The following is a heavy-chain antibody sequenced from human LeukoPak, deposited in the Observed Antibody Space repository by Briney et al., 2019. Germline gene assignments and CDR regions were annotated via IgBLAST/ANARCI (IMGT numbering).Heavy chain of an antibody. D-gene: IGHD1-1*01. CDR2: ISGSSGII. CDR3: ARWRGRQSEFDY. CDR1: GFTFNTYT. J-gene: IGHJ4*02. Sequence: GGSLRLSCAAAGFTFNTYTMNWVRQAPGKGLEWVSYISGSSGIIDYADSVRGRFTASRDNAKNSVNLQMNSLRVEDTAVYYCARWRGRQSEFDYWGQGTLVTVSS. V-gene: IGHV3-48*04.